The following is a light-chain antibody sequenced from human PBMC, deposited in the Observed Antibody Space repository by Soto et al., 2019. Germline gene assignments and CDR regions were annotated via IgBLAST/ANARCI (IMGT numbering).Light chain of an antibody. CDR2: GTS. CDR3: QQYGSSHET. Sequence: EIVLTPSLGTLSLSQGQRATLSCRVSQSVSTSYLAWYQQKAGQAPRLLIYGTSSRAAGIPDRFSGSGCGTDFTLTISRLEPEDFAVYSCQQYGSSHETLGQWTKL. CDR1: QSVSTSY. J-gene: IGKJ2*01. V-gene: IGKV3-20*01.